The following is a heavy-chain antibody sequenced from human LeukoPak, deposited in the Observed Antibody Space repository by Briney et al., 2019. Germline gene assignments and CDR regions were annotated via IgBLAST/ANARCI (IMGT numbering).Heavy chain of an antibody. CDR1: GGSISSYY. V-gene: IGHV4-59*01. CDR3: ARVELKPRGWWPLFDY. D-gene: IGHD2-15*01. J-gene: IGHJ4*02. Sequence: SETLSLTCTVSGGSISSYYWSWIRQPPGKGLEWIGYIYYSGSTNYNPSLKSRVTISVDTSKNQFSLKLSSVTAADTAVYYCARVELKPRGWWPLFDYWGQGTLVTVSS. CDR2: IYYSGST.